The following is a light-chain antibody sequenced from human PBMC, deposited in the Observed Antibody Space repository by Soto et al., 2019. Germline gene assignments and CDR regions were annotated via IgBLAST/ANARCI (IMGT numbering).Light chain of an antibody. V-gene: IGKV1-5*03. CDR2: KAS. CDR1: QSISSW. J-gene: IGKJ3*01. CDR3: QQYKSYSLFT. Sequence: DIQMTQSPSTLSASVGDRVIIICRASQSISSWLAWYQQKPGKAPKLLIHKASSLQSGVPSRFSGSGSGTELTLTISSLQPDDFATYYCQQYKSYSLFTFGPGTKVDF.